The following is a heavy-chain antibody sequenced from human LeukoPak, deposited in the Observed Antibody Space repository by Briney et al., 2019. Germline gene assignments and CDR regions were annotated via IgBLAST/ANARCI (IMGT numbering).Heavy chain of an antibody. CDR2: IYYTGTT. CDR1: GGSISINSYY. Sequence: SETLSLTCTVSGGSISINSYYWAWIRQPPGKGLEWIGSIYYTGTTYYNPSLKNRVTISVDTSNNQFSLRLTSVTAADTAVYYCASNGYYCIEFWGNGTTATVSS. V-gene: IGHV4-39*07. D-gene: IGHD2-8*01. CDR3: ASNGYYCIEF. J-gene: IGHJ6*03.